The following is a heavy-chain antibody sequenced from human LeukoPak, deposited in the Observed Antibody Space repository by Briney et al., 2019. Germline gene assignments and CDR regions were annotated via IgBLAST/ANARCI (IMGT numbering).Heavy chain of an antibody. CDR3: ARDARFGELVDY. V-gene: IGHV4-34*01. Sequence: RPSETLSLTCAVYGGSFSGYYWSWIRQPPGKGLEWIGEINSSGSINYNPSLKCRVTISVDMSKNQFSLKLSSVTAADTAMYYCARDARFGELVDYWGQGTLVTVSS. J-gene: IGHJ4*02. CDR1: GGSFSGYY. CDR2: INSSGSI. D-gene: IGHD3-10*01.